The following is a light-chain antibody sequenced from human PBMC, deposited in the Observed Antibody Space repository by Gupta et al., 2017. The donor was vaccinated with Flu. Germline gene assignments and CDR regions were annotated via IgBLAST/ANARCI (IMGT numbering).Light chain of an antibody. Sequence: DIQMTQSPPTLSASVGDRVTITCRASQSISGWLSWYQQKPGKAPKLLIYKASTLESGVPSRFSGSGFGTEFTLTISRLQPDDFATYFCQEYNSYWACGQGTKVEIK. CDR3: QEYNSYWA. CDR1: QSISGW. J-gene: IGKJ1*01. V-gene: IGKV1-5*03. CDR2: KAS.